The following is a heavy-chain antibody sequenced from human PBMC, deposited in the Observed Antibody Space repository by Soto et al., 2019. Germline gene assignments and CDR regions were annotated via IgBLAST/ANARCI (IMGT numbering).Heavy chain of an antibody. V-gene: IGHV4-34*01. D-gene: IGHD4-4*01. J-gene: IGHJ6*03. CDR3: ARGSSSTVTNYYYMDV. CDR1: GGTFRGYY. Sequence: SETLSLTCAVYGGTFRGYYWSWIRQPPGKGLEWIGEINHSGSTNYNPSLKSRVTISVDTSKNQFSLKLSSVTAADTAVYYCARGSSSTVTNYYYMDVWGKGTTVTVSS. CDR2: INHSGST.